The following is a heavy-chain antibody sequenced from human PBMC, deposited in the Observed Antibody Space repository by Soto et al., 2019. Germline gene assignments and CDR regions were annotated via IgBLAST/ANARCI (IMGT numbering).Heavy chain of an antibody. CDR2: ISGSGGST. CDR3: AKDRQPDGIWTFES. V-gene: IGHV3-23*01. CDR1: GCIFISYA. Sequence: GCCVRNTCVESGCIFISYAMSWVRQAPGKGLEWVSAISGSGGSTYYADSVKGRFTISRDNSKNMVFLQMNGLRAEDTAVYYCAKDRQPDGIWTFESWGQGTPVTVSS. J-gene: IGHJ4*02. D-gene: IGHD3-9*01.